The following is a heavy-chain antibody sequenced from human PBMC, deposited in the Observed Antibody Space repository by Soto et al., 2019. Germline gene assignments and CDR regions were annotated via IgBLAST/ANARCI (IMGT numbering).Heavy chain of an antibody. V-gene: IGHV4-34*01. Sequence: QVQLQQWGAGLLKPSETLSLTCAVYGGSFSGYYWSWIHQPPGKGLEWIGEINHSGSTNYNPSLKSRVTISVDTSKNQFSLKLSSVTAADTAVYYCARGRGITMVRGANRQLDYWGQGTLVTVSS. CDR3: ARGRGITMVRGANRQLDY. CDR2: INHSGST. D-gene: IGHD3-10*01. J-gene: IGHJ4*02. CDR1: GGSFSGYY.